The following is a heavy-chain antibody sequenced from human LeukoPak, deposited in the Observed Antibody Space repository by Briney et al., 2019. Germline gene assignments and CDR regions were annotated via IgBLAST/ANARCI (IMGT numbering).Heavy chain of an antibody. CDR2: VSYDGSNE. D-gene: IGHD2-2*01. CDR3: AKSRGGFCSSTTCYGLEY. V-gene: IGHV3-30*18. J-gene: IGHJ4*02. CDR1: GFTFSSYG. Sequence: GRSLRLSCAASGFTFSSYGMHWVRQAPGKGLEWVAVVSYDGSNEDYADSVKGRLTISRDNDKNTLYLQMNSLRAEDTAVYFCAKSRGGFCSSTTCYGLEYWGQGTLVAVSS.